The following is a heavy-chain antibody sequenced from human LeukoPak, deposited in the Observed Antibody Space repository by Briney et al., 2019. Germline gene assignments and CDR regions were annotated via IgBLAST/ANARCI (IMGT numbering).Heavy chain of an antibody. D-gene: IGHD3-22*01. V-gene: IGHV3-21*01. CDR2: ISSSSSYI. Sequence: GGSLRLSCAASGFTFSSYGMSWVRQAPGKGLEWVSSISSSSSYIYYADSVKGRFTISRDNAKNSLYLQMNSLRAEDTAVYYCARVLDYYDSSSPGNNWFDPWGQGTLVSVSS. CDR3: ARVLDYYDSSSPGNNWFDP. CDR1: GFTFSSYG. J-gene: IGHJ5*02.